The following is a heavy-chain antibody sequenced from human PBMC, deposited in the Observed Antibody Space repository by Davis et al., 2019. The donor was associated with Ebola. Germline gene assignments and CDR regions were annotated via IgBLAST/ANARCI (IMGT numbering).Heavy chain of an antibody. J-gene: IGHJ4*02. Sequence: SETLSLTCTIYGGSFSGYYWSWIRQPPGKGLEWLGEVSHSGYSNYNPSLKSRVTISVDMSKNHFSLNLTSVTAAETAVYYCARWRKRKTGIPGFDYWGQGTLLTVSS. CDR3: ARWRKRKTGIPGFDY. V-gene: IGHV4-34*01. CDR2: VSHSGYS. CDR1: GGSFSGYY. D-gene: IGHD3-10*01.